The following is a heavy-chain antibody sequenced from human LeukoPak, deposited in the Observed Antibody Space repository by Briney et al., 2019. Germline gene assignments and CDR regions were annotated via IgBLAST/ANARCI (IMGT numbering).Heavy chain of an antibody. CDR3: AKRVSIVVYPPGAAARVAFDY. CDR2: ISGSGGST. J-gene: IGHJ4*02. V-gene: IGHV3-23*01. D-gene: IGHD2-2*01. CDR1: GFTFSSYA. Sequence: GGSLRLSCAASGFTFSSYAMSWVRQAPGKGLEWVSAISGSGGSTYYADSVKGRLTISRDNSKNTLYLQMNSLRAEDTAVYYCAKRVSIVVYPPGAAARVAFDYWGQGTLVTVSS.